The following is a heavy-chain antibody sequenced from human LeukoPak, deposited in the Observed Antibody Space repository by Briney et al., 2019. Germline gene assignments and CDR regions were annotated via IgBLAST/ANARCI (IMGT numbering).Heavy chain of an antibody. D-gene: IGHD3-10*02. Sequence: SETLSLTCAVYGGSSSGYYWSWIRQPPGKGLEWIGEINHSGSTNYNPSLKSRVTISVDTSKNQFSLKVSSVTAADTAVYYCARHMLGAYNWFDPWGQGTLVTVSS. CDR1: GGSSSGYY. CDR2: INHSGST. J-gene: IGHJ5*02. V-gene: IGHV4-34*01. CDR3: ARHMLGAYNWFDP.